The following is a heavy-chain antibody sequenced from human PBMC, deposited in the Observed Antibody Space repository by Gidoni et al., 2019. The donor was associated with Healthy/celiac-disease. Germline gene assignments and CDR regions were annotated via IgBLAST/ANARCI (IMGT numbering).Heavy chain of an antibody. J-gene: IGHJ4*02. D-gene: IGHD5-18*01. CDR1: GGSFSGYY. Sequence: QVQLQQWGAGLLKPAETLSRTCAVYGGSFSGYYWSWIRPPPGKGLEWLGGINHRGSTNYNPSLKSRVTISVDTSKTQFSLTLSFVTAADTAAYYCAGVLRGYKRGTFDYWGQGTLVTVSS. V-gene: IGHV4-34*01. CDR2: INHRGST. CDR3: AGVLRGYKRGTFDY.